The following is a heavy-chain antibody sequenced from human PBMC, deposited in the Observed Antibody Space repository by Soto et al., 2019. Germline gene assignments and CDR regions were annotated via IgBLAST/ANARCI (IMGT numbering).Heavy chain of an antibody. CDR1: GFTFSSYG. D-gene: IGHD3-22*01. V-gene: IGHV3-30*03. Sequence: PGGSLRLSCAASGFTFSSYGMHWVRQAPGKGLEWVAVISYDGSNKYYADSVKGRFTISRDNSKNTLYLQMNSLRAEDTAVYYCAMDSSGYYGTYYYGMDVWGQGTTVTVSS. CDR2: ISYDGSNK. J-gene: IGHJ6*02. CDR3: AMDSSGYYGTYYYGMDV.